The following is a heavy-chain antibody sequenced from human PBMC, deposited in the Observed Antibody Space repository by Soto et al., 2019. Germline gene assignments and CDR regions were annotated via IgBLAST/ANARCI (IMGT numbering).Heavy chain of an antibody. Sequence: SVKVSCKASGFTFTSSAVQWVRQARGQRLEWIGWIVVGSGNTNYAQKFQERVTITRDMSTSTAYMELSSLRSEDTAVYYCAASLVLRFLEWSLRPYMDVWGKGTTVTGSS. CDR2: IVVGSGNT. J-gene: IGHJ6*03. CDR1: GFTFTSSA. CDR3: AASLVLRFLEWSLRPYMDV. V-gene: IGHV1-58*01. D-gene: IGHD3-3*01.